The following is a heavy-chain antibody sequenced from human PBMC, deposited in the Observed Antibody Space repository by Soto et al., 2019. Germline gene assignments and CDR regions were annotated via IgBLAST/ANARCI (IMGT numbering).Heavy chain of an antibody. CDR3: ARHRYSYGVYYFDY. Sequence: QVQLQESGPGLVKPSETLSLTCIVSGGSISNYYWSWIRQPPGKGLEWIGYIYYSGSTNYNPLRTSRVTIAVDTSKNQFSLKLSSVTTADTAVYYCARHRYSYGVYYFDYWCQVTLVTVSS. J-gene: IGHJ4*02. D-gene: IGHD5-18*01. V-gene: IGHV4-59*08. CDR2: IYYSGST. CDR1: GGSISNYY.